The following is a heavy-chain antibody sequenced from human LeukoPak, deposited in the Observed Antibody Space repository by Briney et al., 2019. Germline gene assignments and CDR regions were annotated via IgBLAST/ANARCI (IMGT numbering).Heavy chain of an antibody. CDR3: ARHGIYDFWSGYDYYFDY. J-gene: IGHJ4*02. Sequence: PGESLKISCKGSGYSFTSYWIGWVRQMPGKGLEWMGIIYPGDSDTRYSPSFQGLVTISADKSISTAYLQWSSLKASDTAMYYCARHGIYDFWSGYDYYFDYWGQGTLVTVSS. D-gene: IGHD3-3*01. V-gene: IGHV5-51*01. CDR2: IYPGDSDT. CDR1: GYSFTSYW.